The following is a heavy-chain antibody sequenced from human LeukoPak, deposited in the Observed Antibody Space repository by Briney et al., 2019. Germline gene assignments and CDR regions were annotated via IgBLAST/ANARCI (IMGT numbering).Heavy chain of an antibody. Sequence: GGPLRLSCAASGFTFSDYYMSWIRQAPGKGQEWVSYISSSGSTIYYADSVKGRFTISRDNAKNSLYLQMNSLRAEHTAVYYCASLLRDIVGDAFDIWGQGTMVTVSS. V-gene: IGHV3-11*01. CDR1: GFTFSDYY. CDR3: ASLLRDIVGDAFDI. D-gene: IGHD2-21*01. CDR2: ISSSGSTI. J-gene: IGHJ3*02.